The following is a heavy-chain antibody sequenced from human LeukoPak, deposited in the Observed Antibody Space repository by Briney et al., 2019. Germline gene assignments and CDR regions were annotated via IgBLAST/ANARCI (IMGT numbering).Heavy chain of an antibody. J-gene: IGHJ4*02. Sequence: ASVKVSCKASGYTFTGYYMHWVRQAPGQGLEWMGWINPNSGGTNYAQKFQGRVTMTRDTSISTAYMELSRLRSDDTAVYYCARDRTYSGSYPPNYFDYWGQETLVTVSS. CDR2: INPNSGGT. D-gene: IGHD1-26*01. V-gene: IGHV1-2*02. CDR3: ARDRTYSGSYPPNYFDY. CDR1: GYTFTGYY.